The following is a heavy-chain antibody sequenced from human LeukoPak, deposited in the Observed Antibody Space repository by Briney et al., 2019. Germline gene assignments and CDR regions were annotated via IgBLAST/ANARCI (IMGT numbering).Heavy chain of an antibody. CDR2: INHSGST. J-gene: IGHJ6*03. CDR3: ASRRPDIVVVPAAKRSYYYYYMDV. Sequence: SETLSLTCAVYGRSFSGYYWSWIRQPPGKGLEWIGEINHSGSTNYNPSLNGRVTISVETSKHQFSLKLSSVTAADTAVYYCASRRPDIVVVPAAKRSYYYYYMDVWGKGTTVTVS. CDR1: GRSFSGYY. V-gene: IGHV4-34*01. D-gene: IGHD2-2*01.